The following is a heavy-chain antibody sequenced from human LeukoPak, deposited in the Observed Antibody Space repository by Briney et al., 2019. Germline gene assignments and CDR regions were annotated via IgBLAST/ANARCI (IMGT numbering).Heavy chain of an antibody. J-gene: IGHJ5*02. CDR2: ISGSGGST. V-gene: IGHV3-23*01. CDR3: AKVRNYDILTGYFPNNWFDP. D-gene: IGHD3-9*01. CDR1: GFTFSSYA. Sequence: GGFLRLSCAASGFTFSSYAMSWVPQAPGKGLEWVSAISGSGGSTYYADSVKGRFTISRDNSKNTLYLQMNSLRAEDTAVYYCAKVRNYDILTGYFPNNWFDPWGQGTLVTVFS.